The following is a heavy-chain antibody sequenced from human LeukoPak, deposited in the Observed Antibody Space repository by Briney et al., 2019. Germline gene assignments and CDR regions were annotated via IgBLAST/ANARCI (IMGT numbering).Heavy chain of an antibody. D-gene: IGHD3-22*01. CDR3: ARDFPYYYDSSGYYPGPFDY. CDR1: GFTFSSYG. V-gene: IGHV3-30*03. J-gene: IGHJ4*02. Sequence: GGSLRLSCAASGFTFSSYGMHWVRQAPGKGLEWVAVISYDGSNKYYADSVKGRFTISRDNSKNTLYLQMNSLRAEDTAVYYCARDFPYYYDSSGYYPGPFDYWGQGTLVTVSS. CDR2: ISYDGSNK.